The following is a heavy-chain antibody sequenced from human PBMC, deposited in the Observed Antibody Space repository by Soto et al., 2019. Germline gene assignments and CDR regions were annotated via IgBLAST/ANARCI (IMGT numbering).Heavy chain of an antibody. J-gene: IGHJ4*02. CDR1: GFTFSSYA. V-gene: IGHV3-30-3*01. CDR3: ARDLPYCSGGSCYSGFFDY. D-gene: IGHD2-15*01. Sequence: GGSLRLSCAASGFTFSSYAMHWVRQAPGKGLEWVAVISYDGSNKYYADSVKGRFTISRDNSKNTLYLQMNSLRAEDTAVYYCARDLPYCSGGSCYSGFFDYWGQGTLVTVSS. CDR2: ISYDGSNK.